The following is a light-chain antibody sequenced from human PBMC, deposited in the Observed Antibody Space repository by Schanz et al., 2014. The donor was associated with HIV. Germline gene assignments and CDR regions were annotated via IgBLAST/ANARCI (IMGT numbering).Light chain of an antibody. CDR1: SSDIGAYNY. V-gene: IGLV2-14*03. J-gene: IGLJ1*01. CDR2: DVS. CDR3: SSYASISTCV. Sequence: QSALTQPASVSGSPGQSITLSCTGTSSDIGAYNYVSWYQQHPDKAPKLLIFDVSNRPSDISHRFSGSKSGITASLTISGLQSEDEADYYCSSYASISTCVFGTGTKLTVL.